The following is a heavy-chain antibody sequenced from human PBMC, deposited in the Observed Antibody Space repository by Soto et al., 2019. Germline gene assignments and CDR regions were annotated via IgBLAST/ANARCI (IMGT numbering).Heavy chain of an antibody. J-gene: IGHJ6*02. CDR3: AKDLLGPGRAYGMDV. V-gene: IGHV3-30*18. Sequence: QVQLVESGGGVVQPGRSLRLSCAASGFTFSNHGMHWVRQAPGKGLEWVAVISYDGSNKYYADSVKGRFTISRDNSKNTLYLQMNSLRAEDTAVYYCAKDLLGPGRAYGMDVWGQGTTVTVSS. CDR1: GFTFSNHG. D-gene: IGHD7-27*01. CDR2: ISYDGSNK.